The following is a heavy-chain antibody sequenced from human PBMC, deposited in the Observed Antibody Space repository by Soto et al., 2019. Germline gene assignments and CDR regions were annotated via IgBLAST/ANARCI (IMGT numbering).Heavy chain of an antibody. D-gene: IGHD3-10*01. Sequence: GGSLRLSCSASGFTISSYGMSWVRQAPGKGLEWVSFISASGGTTFYADSAKGRFTISRDIPKNTMSLQMNSLRAEDTAIYYCAKSPPLNYYGSGSYDSWGQGTLVTVSS. CDR3: AKSPPLNYYGSGSYDS. CDR1: GFTISSYG. CDR2: ISASGGTT. J-gene: IGHJ5*02. V-gene: IGHV3-23*01.